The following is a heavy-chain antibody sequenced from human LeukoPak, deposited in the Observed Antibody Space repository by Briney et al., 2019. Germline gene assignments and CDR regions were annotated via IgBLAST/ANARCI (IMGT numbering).Heavy chain of an antibody. CDR2: IYYSGST. D-gene: IGHD3-10*01. CDR3: ARDASGFL. CDR1: GGSVSSGSYY. Sequence: SETLSLTCTVSGGSVSSGSYYWSWIRQPPGKGLEWIGYIYYSGSTNYNPFLESRVTISVDTSKNQFSLKLRSVTAADTAVYYCARDASGFLWGQGTLVTVTS. J-gene: IGHJ4*02. V-gene: IGHV4-61*01.